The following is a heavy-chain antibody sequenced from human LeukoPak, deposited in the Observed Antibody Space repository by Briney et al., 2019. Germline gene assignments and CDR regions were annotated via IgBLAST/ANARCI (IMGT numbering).Heavy chain of an antibody. Sequence: ASVKVSCKASGDTFSSYAISRVRQAPGQGLEWMGGIIPIFGTANYAQKFQGRVTITTDESTSTAYMELSSLRSEDTAVYYCARDRAGVSSWFDPWGQGTLVTVSS. CDR3: ARDRAGVSSWFDP. CDR1: GDTFSSYA. CDR2: IIPIFGTA. J-gene: IGHJ5*02. D-gene: IGHD3-10*01. V-gene: IGHV1-69*05.